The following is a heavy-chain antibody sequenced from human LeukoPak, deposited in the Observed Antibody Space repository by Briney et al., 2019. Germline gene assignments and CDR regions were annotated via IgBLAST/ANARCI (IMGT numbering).Heavy chain of an antibody. D-gene: IGHD5-18*01. Sequence: SETLSLTCAVYGGSFSGYYWSWIRQPPGKGLEWIGEINHSGSTNYNPSLKSRVTISVDTSKNQFSLKLSSVTAADTAVYYCARVALGYSYGSNDYWGQGTLVTVSS. V-gene: IGHV4-34*01. CDR3: ARVALGYSYGSNDY. J-gene: IGHJ4*02. CDR1: GGSFSGYY. CDR2: INHSGST.